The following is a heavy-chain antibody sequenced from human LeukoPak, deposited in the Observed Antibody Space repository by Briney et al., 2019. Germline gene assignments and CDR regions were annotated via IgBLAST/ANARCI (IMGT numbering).Heavy chain of an antibody. J-gene: IGHJ4*02. CDR2: IYYSGST. CDR1: GGSISSSSYY. D-gene: IGHD6-6*01. V-gene: IGHV4-39*07. Sequence: RTSETLSLTCTVSGGSISSSSYYWGWIRQPPGKGREWIGSIYYSGSTYYNPYLKGRVTISVDTSKNQLSLKLSSVTAADTAVYYCATAASSSSKIDYWGQGTLVTVSS. CDR3: ATAASSSSKIDY.